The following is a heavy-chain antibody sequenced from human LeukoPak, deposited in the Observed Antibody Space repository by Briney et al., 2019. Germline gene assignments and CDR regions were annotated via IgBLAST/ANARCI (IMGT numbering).Heavy chain of an antibody. CDR1: GGSISSYY. J-gene: IGHJ4*02. V-gene: IGHV4-59*08. CDR2: IYYSGST. CDR3: ARHFSGYGGLE. Sequence: SETLSLTCTVSGGSISSYYWSWIRQPPGKGLEWIGYIYYSGSTNYNPSLKSRVTISVDTSKNQFSLKLSSVTAADTAVYYCARHFSGYGGLEWGQGTLGTVSS. D-gene: IGHD5-12*01.